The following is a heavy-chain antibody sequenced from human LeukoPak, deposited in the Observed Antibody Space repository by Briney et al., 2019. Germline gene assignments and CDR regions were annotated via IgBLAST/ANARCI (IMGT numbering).Heavy chain of an antibody. CDR3: ARNPPHYYDSSGYYFNY. D-gene: IGHD3-22*01. Sequence: GGSLRLSCAASGFTFSSYSMNWVRQAPGKGLEWVSYISSSSSTIYYADSVKGRLTISRDNAKNSLYLQMNSLRAEDTAVYYCARNPPHYYDSSGYYFNYWGQGTLVTVSS. J-gene: IGHJ4*02. V-gene: IGHV3-48*04. CDR2: ISSSSSTI. CDR1: GFTFSSYS.